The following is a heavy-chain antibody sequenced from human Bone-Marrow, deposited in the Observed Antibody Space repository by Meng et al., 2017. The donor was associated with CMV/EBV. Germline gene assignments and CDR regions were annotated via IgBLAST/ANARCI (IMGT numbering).Heavy chain of an antibody. V-gene: IGHV3-30*01. Sequence: GESLKISCAASGFTFSSYAMHWVRQAPGKGREWVAVISYDGSNKYYADSVKGRFTISRDNSKNTLYLQMNSLRAEDTAVYYCAREGGGGDHLDYWGQGTLVTVSS. CDR1: GFTFSSYA. D-gene: IGHD2-21*01. CDR2: ISYDGSNK. J-gene: IGHJ4*02. CDR3: AREGGGGDHLDY.